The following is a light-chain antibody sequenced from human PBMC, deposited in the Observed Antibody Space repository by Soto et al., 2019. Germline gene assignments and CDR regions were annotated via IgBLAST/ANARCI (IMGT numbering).Light chain of an antibody. J-gene: IGKJ2*01. CDR1: QSITNY. V-gene: IGKV1-39*01. Sequence: DIQMTQSPSSLSASVGDRVTITCRASQSITNYLNWYQQKPGKAPKLLIYGTSSLQSGVPSRFGGSGSETEFTLTINSLQPDDFATYYCQQSYSTPYTFGQGTKVDIK. CDR3: QQSYSTPYT. CDR2: GTS.